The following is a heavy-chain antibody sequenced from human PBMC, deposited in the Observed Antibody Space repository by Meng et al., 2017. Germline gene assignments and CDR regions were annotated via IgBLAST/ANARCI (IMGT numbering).Heavy chain of an antibody. CDR2: ISSSGSII. D-gene: IGHD3-9*01. CDR3: ARGLYDILTGDSIANFDY. V-gene: IGHV3-48*03. Sequence: LTCAASGFTFSSFVMNWVRQAPGKGWEWVSYISSSGSIIYYADSVKGRFTISRDNAKNSLYLQMNSLRAEDTAVYYCARGLYDILTGDSIANFDYWGQGTLVTVSS. J-gene: IGHJ4*02. CDR1: GFTFSSFV.